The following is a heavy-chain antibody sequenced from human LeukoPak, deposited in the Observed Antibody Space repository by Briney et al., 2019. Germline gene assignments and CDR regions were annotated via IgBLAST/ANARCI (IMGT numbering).Heavy chain of an antibody. Sequence: SETLSLTCTVSGGSISNYYWSWIRQPPGKGLEWIGYIYYTGSTNYNPSLKSRVTISVDTSKNQFSLKLGSVTAADTAVYYCARLYCTTSCLGYWGQGTLVTVSS. J-gene: IGHJ4*02. CDR2: IYYTGST. V-gene: IGHV4-59*08. CDR1: GGSISNYY. CDR3: ARLYCTTSCLGY. D-gene: IGHD2-2*01.